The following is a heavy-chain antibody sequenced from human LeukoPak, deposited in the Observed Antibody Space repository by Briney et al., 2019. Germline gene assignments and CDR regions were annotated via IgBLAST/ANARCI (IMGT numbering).Heavy chain of an antibody. V-gene: IGHV4-30-4*08. J-gene: IGHJ4*02. CDR3: ARGQREYYDFWSGYVDY. CDR2: IYYSGST. Sequence: SSETLSLTCTVSGGSISSGDYYWSWIRQPPGKGLEWIGYIYYSGSTCYNPSLKSRVTISVDTSKNQFSLKLSSVTAADTAVYYCARGQREYYDFWSGYVDYWGQGTLVTVSS. CDR1: GGSISSGDYY. D-gene: IGHD3-3*01.